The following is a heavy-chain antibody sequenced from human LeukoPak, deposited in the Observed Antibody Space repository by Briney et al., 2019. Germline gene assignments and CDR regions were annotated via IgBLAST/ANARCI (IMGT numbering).Heavy chain of an antibody. Sequence: SETLSLTCTVSGGSISSSSYYWGWIRQPPGKGLEWIGSIYYSGSTYYNPSLKSRVTISVDTSKNQFSLKLSSVTAADTAVYYCARATSYSGYVGWGQGTLVTVSS. J-gene: IGHJ4*02. V-gene: IGHV4-39*07. D-gene: IGHD5-12*01. CDR1: GGSISSSSYY. CDR3: ARATSYSGYVG. CDR2: IYYSGST.